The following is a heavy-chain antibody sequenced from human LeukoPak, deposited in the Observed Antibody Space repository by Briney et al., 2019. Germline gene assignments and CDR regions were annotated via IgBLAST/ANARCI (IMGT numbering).Heavy chain of an antibody. CDR3: ARQLGAYSYPFDM. V-gene: IGHV4-39*01. Sequence: SETLSLTCTVSGGSISSSSYYWGWIRQPPGKGLEWIGSIYYSGSTLYNPSLTSRVTISVDTSKNQSSLRLNSVTAADTAVYYCARQLGAYSYPFDMWGQATKVTVSS. CDR1: GGSISSSSYY. D-gene: IGHD3-16*01. J-gene: IGHJ3*02. CDR2: IYYSGST.